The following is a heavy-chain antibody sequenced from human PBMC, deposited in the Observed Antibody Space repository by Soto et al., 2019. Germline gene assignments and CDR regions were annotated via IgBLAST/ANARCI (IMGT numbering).Heavy chain of an antibody. D-gene: IGHD2-8*01. CDR3: AKTIDPGYANAFDI. Sequence: GGSLRLSCTASGFNFSSYSMSWVRQTTGKGLEWVSAISGSGGSTYYADSVKGRFTISRDNSKNTLYLQMNSLRAEDTAVYYCAKTIDPGYANAFDIWGQGTMVTVSS. V-gene: IGHV3-23*01. J-gene: IGHJ3*02. CDR1: GFNFSSYS. CDR2: ISGSGGST.